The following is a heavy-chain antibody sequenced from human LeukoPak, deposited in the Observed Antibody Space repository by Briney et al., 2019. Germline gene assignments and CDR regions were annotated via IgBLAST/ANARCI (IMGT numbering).Heavy chain of an antibody. D-gene: IGHD3-16*02. CDR3: ATYPLRLGELSLYHSDY. Sequence: ASVKVSCKVSGYTLTELSMHWVRQAPGKGLEWMGGFDPEDGETIYAQKFQGRVTMTEDTSTDTAYMELSSLRSEDTAVYYCATYPLRLGELSLYHSDYWGQGTLVTVSS. CDR1: GYTLTELS. CDR2: FDPEDGET. J-gene: IGHJ4*02. V-gene: IGHV1-24*01.